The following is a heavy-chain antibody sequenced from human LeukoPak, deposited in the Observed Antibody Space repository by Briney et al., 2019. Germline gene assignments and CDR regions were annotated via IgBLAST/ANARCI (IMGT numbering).Heavy chain of an antibody. J-gene: IGHJ4*02. CDR2: IFPSGGEI. CDR1: GFTFSTFA. V-gene: IGHV3-23*01. D-gene: IGHD6-13*01. Sequence: HPGGSLRLSCAASGFTFSTFAMIWVRQPPGKGLEWVSSIFPSGGEIHYADSVRGRFTISRDNSKSTLSLQRNSLRAEDTAIYYCAKTGGIAAAHWGQGTLVTVSS. CDR3: AKTGGIAAAH.